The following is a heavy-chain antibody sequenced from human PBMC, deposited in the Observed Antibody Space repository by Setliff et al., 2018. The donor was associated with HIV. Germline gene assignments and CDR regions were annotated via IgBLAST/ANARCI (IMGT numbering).Heavy chain of an antibody. J-gene: IGHJ6*02. V-gene: IGHV4-61*02. CDR1: GGSISSGNYY. CDR3: ARGRYRYGYGIDH. Sequence: SETLSLTCTVSGGSISSGNYYWTYIRQPAGKGLEWIGRIDISGSANYNPSLKSRVTISIDTSKNQFSLNLTSVTAADTAVYYCARGRYRYGYGIDHWGQGTTGTV. D-gene: IGHD5-18*01. CDR2: IDISGSA.